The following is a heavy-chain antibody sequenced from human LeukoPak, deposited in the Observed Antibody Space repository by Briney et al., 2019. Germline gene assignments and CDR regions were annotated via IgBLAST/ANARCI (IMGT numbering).Heavy chain of an antibody. J-gene: IGHJ6*02. Sequence: PGRSLRLSCAASRFTFSSYGMHWVRQAPGRGLGWVAVISYDGSNKYYADSVKGRFTISRDNSKNTLYLQMNSLRAEDTAVYYCAKLGITGTTADDYYYYGMDVWGQGTTVTVSS. D-gene: IGHD1-7*01. V-gene: IGHV3-30*18. CDR2: ISYDGSNK. CDR1: RFTFSSYG. CDR3: AKLGITGTTADDYYYYGMDV.